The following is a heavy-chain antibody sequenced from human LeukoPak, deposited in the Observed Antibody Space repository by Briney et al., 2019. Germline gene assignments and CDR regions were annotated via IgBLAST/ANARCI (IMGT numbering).Heavy chain of an antibody. CDR3: AKRGDYYDFWSGYYLGLDY. J-gene: IGHJ4*02. CDR2: ISGSGGST. V-gene: IGHV3-23*01. CDR1: GFTFSSYA. D-gene: IGHD3-3*01. Sequence: PGGSLRLSCAASGFTFSSYAMSWVRQAPGKGLEWVSAISGSGGSTYYADSVKGRFTISRDNSKNTLYLQMNSLRAEDTAVYYCAKRGDYYDFWSGYYLGLDYWGQGTLVTVSS.